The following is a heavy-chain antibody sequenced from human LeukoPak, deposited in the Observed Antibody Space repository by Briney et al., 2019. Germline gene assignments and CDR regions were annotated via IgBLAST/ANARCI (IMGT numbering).Heavy chain of an antibody. CDR3: ARGGAARLHFQN. V-gene: IGHV4-59*01. CDR2: IYYSGST. D-gene: IGHD6-6*01. CDR1: GGSISSYY. Sequence: SETLSLTCTVSGGSISSYYWSWIRQPPGKGLEWIGYIYYSGSTNYNPSLKSRVTISVDTSKNQFSLNLNSVTAADTAVCYCARGGAARLHFQNWGQGTLVTVSS. J-gene: IGHJ1*01.